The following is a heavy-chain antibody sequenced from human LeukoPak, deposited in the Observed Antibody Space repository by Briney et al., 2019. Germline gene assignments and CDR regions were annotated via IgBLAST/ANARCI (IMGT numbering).Heavy chain of an antibody. J-gene: IGHJ6*02. D-gene: IGHD3-22*01. CDR2: IRTKPDNYAA. Sequence: PGGSLRLSCAASGFTFSGSAVHWVRQASGKGLEWLGRIRTKPDNYAAAYAASVKGRFTISRDDSKNSAYLQMDSLKTEDTAVYYCSSFDLDYDGSRNASDGLDVWGQGTTVIVSS. CDR1: GFTFSGSA. CDR3: SSFDLDYDGSRNASDGLDV. V-gene: IGHV3-73*01.